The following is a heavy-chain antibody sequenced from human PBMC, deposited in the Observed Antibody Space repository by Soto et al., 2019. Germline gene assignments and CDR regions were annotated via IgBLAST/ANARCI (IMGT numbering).Heavy chain of an antibody. CDR1: GGTFSSYA. J-gene: IGHJ6*02. CDR2: IIPIFGTA. D-gene: IGHD2-2*01. Sequence: GASVKVSCKASGGTFSSYAISWVRQAPGQGLEWMGGIIPIFGTANYAQKFQGRVTITADESTSTAYMELSSLRSEDTAVYYCARRYHGKRTPSYYYYGMDVWGQGTTVTVSS. CDR3: ARRYHGKRTPSYYYYGMDV. V-gene: IGHV1-69*13.